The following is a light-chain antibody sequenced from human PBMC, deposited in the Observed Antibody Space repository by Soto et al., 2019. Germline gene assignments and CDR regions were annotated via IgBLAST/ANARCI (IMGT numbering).Light chain of an antibody. CDR3: SSYTTSGTPV. CDR2: EVS. CDR1: SIDVGGYNY. V-gene: IGLV2-14*01. J-gene: IGLJ3*02. Sequence: QSALTQPASVSGSPGQPFTIPCPGTSIDVGGYNYLSCYQQNPGKAPKAMIYEVSIRPSGVSNRFSGSKSGNTASLTISGLQAEDEADYYCSSYTTSGTPVFGGGTKLTVL.